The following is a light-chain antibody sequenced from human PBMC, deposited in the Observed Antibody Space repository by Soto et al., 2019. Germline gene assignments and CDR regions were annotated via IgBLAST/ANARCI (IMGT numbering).Light chain of an antibody. CDR3: QQNDDWPRT. CDR1: RSVSTN. Sequence: EIVMTQSPATLSVSPGERATLSCRASRSVSTNLAWYQQKPGQAPRLLIHGTSTRATGIPARFSGSGSGTEFTLTISSLQSEDFAVYYCQQNDDWPRTFGQGTKV. CDR2: GTS. V-gene: IGKV3-15*01. J-gene: IGKJ1*01.